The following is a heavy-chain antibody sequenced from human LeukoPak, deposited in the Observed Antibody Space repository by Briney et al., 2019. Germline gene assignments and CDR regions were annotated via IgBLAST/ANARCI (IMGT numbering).Heavy chain of an antibody. V-gene: IGHV3-48*03. Sequence: PGGSLRLSCAASGFTFSSYEMNWVRQAPGKGLDWVSYISSSGTTIYYADSVKGRFTISRDNAKNSLYLQMNSLRAEDTAVYYCAIGLFEEQQPYWGQGTLVTVSS. CDR3: AIGLFEEQQPY. CDR2: ISSSGTTI. D-gene: IGHD6-13*01. CDR1: GFTFSSYE. J-gene: IGHJ4*02.